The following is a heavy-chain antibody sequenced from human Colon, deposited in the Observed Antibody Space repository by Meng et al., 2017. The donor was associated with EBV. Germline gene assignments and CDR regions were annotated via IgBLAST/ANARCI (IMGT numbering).Heavy chain of an antibody. CDR1: GYTFSQYW. Sequence: VQLVEFRGAVVQPGGSLRLSCVGSGYTFSQYWMHWVRQAPGMGLEWVSRLNEDGATTTYADSVRGRFTISRDNAKNTLYLQMNSLRAEDTAVYYCSRDLVGSDDSWGQGTLVTVSS. CDR2: LNEDGATT. J-gene: IGHJ5*01. V-gene: IGHV3-74*01. D-gene: IGHD2-8*02. CDR3: SRDLVGSDDS.